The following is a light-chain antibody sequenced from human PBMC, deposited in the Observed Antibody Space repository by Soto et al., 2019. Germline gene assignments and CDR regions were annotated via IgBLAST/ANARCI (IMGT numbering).Light chain of an antibody. CDR2: GAS. CDR3: QQYYNWRPR. V-gene: IGKV3-15*01. CDR1: QSVSSS. J-gene: IGKJ1*01. Sequence: EIVMTRSSATLSVSPGDTAPPSCMSSQSVSSSLAWYQQKPGQAPRLLIYGASTRATGVPARFSGSGSGTDFTLTISRLQSEDFAIYYCQQYYNWRPRFGQGTKVDIK.